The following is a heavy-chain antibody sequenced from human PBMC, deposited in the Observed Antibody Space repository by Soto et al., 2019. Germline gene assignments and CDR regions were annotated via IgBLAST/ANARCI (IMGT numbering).Heavy chain of an antibody. CDR2: ISYDGSNK. J-gene: IGHJ4*02. D-gene: IGHD3-16*02. V-gene: IGHV3-30-3*01. Sequence: GGSLRLSCAASGFTFSSYAMHWVRQAPGKGLEWVAVISYDGSNKYYADSVKGRFTISRDNSKNTLYLQMNSLRAEDTAVYYCARDEVSLYYFDYWGQGTLVPVSS. CDR3: ARDEVSLYYFDY. CDR1: GFTFSSYA.